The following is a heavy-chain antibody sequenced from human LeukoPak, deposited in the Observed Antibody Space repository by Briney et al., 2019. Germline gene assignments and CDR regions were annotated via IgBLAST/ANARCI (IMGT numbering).Heavy chain of an antibody. V-gene: IGHV3-7*03. CDR1: GFTFSSYW. Sequence: PGGSLRLSCAASGFTFSSYWMSWVRQAPGKGLEWAANIKQDGSEKYYVDSVKGRFTISRDNAKNSLYLQMNSLRAEDTAVYYCARRYCSGGSCYCDYWGQGTLVTVSS. D-gene: IGHD2-15*01. CDR3: ARRYCSGGSCYCDY. J-gene: IGHJ4*02. CDR2: IKQDGSEK.